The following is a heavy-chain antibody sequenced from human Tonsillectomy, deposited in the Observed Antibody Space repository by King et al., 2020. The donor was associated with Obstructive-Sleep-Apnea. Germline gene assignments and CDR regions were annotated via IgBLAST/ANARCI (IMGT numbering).Heavy chain of an antibody. D-gene: IGHD2-21*02. V-gene: IGHV3-30*04. CDR2: LSYDGSNK. J-gene: IGHJ6*02. CDR1: GFTFSAYI. CDR3: ARDNYGDSPLFSGMDV. Sequence: VQLVESGGGVVRPGRSLRLSCAASGFTFSAYIMHWVRQAPGTGLEWVAVLSYDGSNKHYAGSVKGRFTISRDNSKNTLFLQMNSLRAEDTAVYYCARDNYGDSPLFSGMDVWGHGTTVIVSS.